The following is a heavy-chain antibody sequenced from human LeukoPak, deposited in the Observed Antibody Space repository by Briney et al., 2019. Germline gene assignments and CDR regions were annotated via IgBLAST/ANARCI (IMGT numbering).Heavy chain of an antibody. CDR2: INPNTGGT. CDR3: ARDDSFQFDS. V-gene: IGHV1-2*02. J-gene: IGHJ4*02. CDR1: GYTFTAYY. D-gene: IGHD5-18*01. Sequence: ASVKVSCKASGYTFTAYYMHWVRQTPGQGLEWMGWINPNTGGTNYAQKFRGRVTMTRATSISTAYMELSSLTSDDTAVYYCARDDSFQFDSWGQGTLVTVSS.